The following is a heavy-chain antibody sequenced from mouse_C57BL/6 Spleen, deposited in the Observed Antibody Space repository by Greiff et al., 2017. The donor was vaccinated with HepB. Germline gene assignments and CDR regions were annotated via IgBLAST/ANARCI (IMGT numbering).Heavy chain of an antibody. D-gene: IGHD3-3*01. CDR1: GFTFTDYY. J-gene: IGHJ1*03. V-gene: IGHV7-3*01. CDR3: ARGDFYWYFDV. CDR2: IRNKANGYTT. Sequence: DVMLVESGGGLVQPGGSLSLSCAASGFTFTDYYMSWVRQPPGKALEWLGFIRNKANGYTTEYSASVKGRFTISRDNSQSILYLQMNALRAEDSATYYCARGDFYWYFDVWGTGTTVTVSS.